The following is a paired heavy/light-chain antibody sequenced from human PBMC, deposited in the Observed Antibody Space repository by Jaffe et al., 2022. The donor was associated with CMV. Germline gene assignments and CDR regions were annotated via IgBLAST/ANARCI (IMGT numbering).Light chain of an antibody. CDR2: DVS. J-gene: IGLJ3*02. CDR3: SSYTTRTALGV. CDR1: SSDVGGYNS. Sequence: QSALTQPASVSGSPGQSITISCTGTSSDVGGYNSVSWYQQHPGKSPKLMIYDVSNRPSGVSNRFSGSKSGNTASLTISGLQAEDEADYYCSSYTTRTALGVFGGGTKLTVL. V-gene: IGLV2-14*03.
Heavy chain of an antibody. J-gene: IGHJ4*02. CDR1: GFTFSSYA. CDR2: LGGNGVTT. Sequence: EVQLLESGGGSVQPGGSLRLSCAASGFTFSSYAMSWVRQAPGKGLEWVSALGGNGVTTFYADSVKGRFTISRDTSKNTVYLQMNSLRAEDTAVYYCVKDRPCPGCGPLDDWGQGTLVTVSS. D-gene: IGHD2-21*01. CDR3: VKDRPCPGCGPLDD. V-gene: IGHV3-23*01.